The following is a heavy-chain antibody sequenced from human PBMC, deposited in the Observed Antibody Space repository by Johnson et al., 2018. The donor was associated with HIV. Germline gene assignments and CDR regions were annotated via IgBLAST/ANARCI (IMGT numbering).Heavy chain of an antibody. CDR2: INWNGGST. J-gene: IGHJ3*02. Sequence: VQLVESGGGLVQPGGSLRLSCAASGFTFDDCGMNWVRQAPGKGLAWVSGINWNGGSTGYADSVKGRFTISRDNSKNTLYLQMNSLRPEDTAVYYCARAPRPDAFDIWGQGTMVTVSS. CDR3: ARAPRPDAFDI. V-gene: IGHV3-20*04. CDR1: GFTFDDCG.